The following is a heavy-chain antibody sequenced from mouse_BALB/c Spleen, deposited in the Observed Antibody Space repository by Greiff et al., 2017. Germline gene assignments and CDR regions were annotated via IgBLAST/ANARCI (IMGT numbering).Heavy chain of an antibody. CDR2: ISYSGST. V-gene: IGHV3-8*02. Sequence: EVHLVESGPSLVKPSQTLSLTCSVTGDSITSGYWNWIRNFPGNKLEYMGYISYSGSTYYNPSLKSRISISRDTAKNQYYLHLNSVTTEDTATYYCASPPTMSSTGDWYFDVWGAGTTVTVAS. D-gene: IGHD2-10*01. CDR1: GDSITSGY. J-gene: IGHJ1*01. CDR3: ASPPTMSSTGDWYFDV.